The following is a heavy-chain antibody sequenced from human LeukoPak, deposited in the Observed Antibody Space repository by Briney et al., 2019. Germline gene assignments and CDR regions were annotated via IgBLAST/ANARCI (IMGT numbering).Heavy chain of an antibody. Sequence: PSETLSLTCSVSGGSISGYYWSWIRQPAGKGLEWIGRIYSSGSISYNPSLKSRVTMSVDTSKNQFSLKLSSVTAADTAVYYCARESLVASNYYMDVWGRGATVIVSS. CDR1: GGSISGYY. D-gene: IGHD3-9*01. CDR2: IYSSGSI. CDR3: ARESLVASNYYMDV. V-gene: IGHV4-4*07. J-gene: IGHJ6*03.